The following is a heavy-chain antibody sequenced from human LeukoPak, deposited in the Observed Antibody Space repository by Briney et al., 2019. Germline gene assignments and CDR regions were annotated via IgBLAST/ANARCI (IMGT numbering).Heavy chain of an antibody. V-gene: IGHV3-30-3*01. Sequence: SGGSLRLSCAASGFTFSSYAMHWVRQAPGKGLEWVAVISYDGSNKYYADSVKGRFTISRDNSKNTLYLQMNSLRAEDTAVYYCARDHHDAFDIWGQGTMVTVPS. CDR1: GFTFSSYA. CDR2: ISYDGSNK. J-gene: IGHJ3*02. CDR3: ARDHHDAFDI.